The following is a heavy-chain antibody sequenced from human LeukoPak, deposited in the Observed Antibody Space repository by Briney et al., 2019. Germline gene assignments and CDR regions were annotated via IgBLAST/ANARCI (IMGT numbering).Heavy chain of an antibody. CDR3: ARGHYDILTGDDY. Sequence: GRSLRLSSAASGFTFSSYSMNWVRQAPGKGLERVSSISSSSSYIYYADSVKGRFTISRDNAKNSLYLQMNSLRAEDTAVYYCARGHYDILTGDDYWGQGTLVTVSS. CDR1: GFTFSSYS. CDR2: ISSSSSYI. J-gene: IGHJ4*02. D-gene: IGHD3-9*01. V-gene: IGHV3-21*01.